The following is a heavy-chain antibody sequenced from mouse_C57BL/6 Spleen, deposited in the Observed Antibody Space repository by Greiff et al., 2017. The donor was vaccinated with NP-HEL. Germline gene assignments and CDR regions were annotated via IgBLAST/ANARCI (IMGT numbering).Heavy chain of an antibody. Sequence: EVHLVESGGGLVKPGGSLKLSCAASGFTFSDSGMHWVRQAPEKGLEWVAYISSGSSTIYYADTVKGRFTISRDNAKNTLFLQMTSLRSEDTAMYYCARRENWYYAMDYWGQGTSVTVSS. CDR2: ISSGSSTI. CDR3: ARRENWYYAMDY. V-gene: IGHV5-17*01. CDR1: GFTFSDSG. J-gene: IGHJ4*01. D-gene: IGHD4-1*01.